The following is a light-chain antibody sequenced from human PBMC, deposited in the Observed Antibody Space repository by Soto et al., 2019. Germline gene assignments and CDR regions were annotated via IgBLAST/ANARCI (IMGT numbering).Light chain of an antibody. V-gene: IGKV1-5*03. Sequence: DIQMTQSPSTLSGSVGDSVTITCRARQTISSWLAWYQQKPGKAPKLLIYKASTVKSGVASKFSGSGSGTEFTLTISSLQPDDFATYYCQHYNSYSEAFGQGTKVELK. CDR2: KAS. CDR1: QTISSW. J-gene: IGKJ1*01. CDR3: QHYNSYSEA.